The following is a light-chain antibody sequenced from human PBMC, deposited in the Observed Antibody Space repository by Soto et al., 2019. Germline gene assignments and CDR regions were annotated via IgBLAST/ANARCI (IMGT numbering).Light chain of an antibody. J-gene: IGKJ1*01. CDR3: LQDYNYPVT. Sequence: AIQMTQSPSSLSASLGDRVTITCRASQGIRNDLGWYQQEPGNAPTPLISGAYTLQSAVPSRFSGSGSGTDFTLTMSSLQPEDFATYYCLQDYNYPVTFGQGTKV. CDR2: GAY. V-gene: IGKV1-6*01. CDR1: QGIRND.